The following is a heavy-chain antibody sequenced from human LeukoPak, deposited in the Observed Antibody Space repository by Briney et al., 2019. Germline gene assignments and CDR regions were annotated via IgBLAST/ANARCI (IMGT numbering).Heavy chain of an antibody. Sequence: SETLSLTCNVSGVSITTYYGSWIRQTPGKGLQWIGYVFYSGTSTYNPSLKSRVSVSVDTSKNQFSLKLRSVTAADTAIYYCARSRIVATTHPYYFDLWGRGTLVTVSS. D-gene: IGHD5-12*01. CDR1: GVSITTYY. CDR3: ARSRIVATTHPYYFDL. V-gene: IGHV4-59*01. J-gene: IGHJ4*02. CDR2: VFYSGTS.